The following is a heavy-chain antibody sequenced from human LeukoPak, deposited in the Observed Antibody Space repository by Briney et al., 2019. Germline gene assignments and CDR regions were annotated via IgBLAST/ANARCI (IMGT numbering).Heavy chain of an antibody. CDR3: AQGRSCDTSICFGEPWFDP. CDR2: IRNKANSYTT. CDR1: GFTFSDHY. D-gene: IGHD3-22*01. J-gene: IGHJ5*02. Sequence: GGSLRLSCAASGFTFSDHYMDWVRQAPGKGLEWVGRIRNKANSYTTEYAASVKGRFIISRDDSKNSLYLQMNSLKTEDTAVYYCAQGRSCDTSICFGEPWFDPWGQGTLVTVSS. V-gene: IGHV3-72*01.